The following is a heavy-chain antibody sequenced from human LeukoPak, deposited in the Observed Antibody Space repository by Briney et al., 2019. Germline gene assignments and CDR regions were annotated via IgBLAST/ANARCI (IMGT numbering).Heavy chain of an antibody. CDR3: ARGLRYFDRGNWFDP. CDR1: GGSFSGYY. Sequence: SETLSLTCAVYGGSFSGYYWSWIRQPPGKGLEWIGEINHSGSTNYNPSLKSRVTISVDTSKNQSSLKLSSVTAADTAVYYCARGLRYFDRGNWFDPWGQGTLVTVSS. V-gene: IGHV4-34*01. CDR2: INHSGST. J-gene: IGHJ5*02. D-gene: IGHD3-9*01.